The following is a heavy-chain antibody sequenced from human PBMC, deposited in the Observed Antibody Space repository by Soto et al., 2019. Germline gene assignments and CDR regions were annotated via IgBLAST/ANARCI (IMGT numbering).Heavy chain of an antibody. CDR2: ISPSSGGT. J-gene: IGHJ3*01. Sequence: QVQLVQSGAEVKKPGASVRVSCKASGYTFTSYYIHWVRQAPGHGPEWLGMISPSSGGTDYAQKLQGRVTMTRDTSTSRVYMELSSLLSEDTAVYYCTRSIITTAGTDAFDLWGQGTLVTVSS. D-gene: IGHD6-13*01. V-gene: IGHV1-46*01. CDR1: GYTFTSYY. CDR3: TRSIITTAGTDAFDL.